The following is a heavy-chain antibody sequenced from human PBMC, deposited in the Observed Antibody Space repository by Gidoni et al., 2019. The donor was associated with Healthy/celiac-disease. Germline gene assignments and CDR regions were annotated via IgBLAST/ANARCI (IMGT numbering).Heavy chain of an antibody. CDR3: ARLGYGDYVYIDV. D-gene: IGHD4-17*01. CDR2: ISSSSSTI. J-gene: IGHJ6*03. Sequence: EVQLVGSGGGLVQTGGSMRLACAAPGFTFSSYSMNWVRQAPGKGLEWVSYISSSSSTIYYADSVQGRFTISRDNAKTSLYLQMNRLRAEDTAVYYCARLGYGDYVYIDVWGTGTTVTVSS. CDR1: GFTFSSYS. V-gene: IGHV3-48*01.